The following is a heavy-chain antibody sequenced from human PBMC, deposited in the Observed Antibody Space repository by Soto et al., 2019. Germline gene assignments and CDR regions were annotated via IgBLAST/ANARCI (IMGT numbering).Heavy chain of an antibody. Sequence: SVKVSCKASGGTFSSYAISWVRQAPGQGLEWMGGIIPIFGTANYAQKFQGRVTITADESTSTAYMELSSLRSEDTAVYYCAGEGPYSGRYNWGFDLWGRGTLVTVSS. V-gene: IGHV1-69*13. CDR3: AGEGPYSGRYNWGFDL. D-gene: IGHD1-26*01. CDR2: IIPIFGTA. J-gene: IGHJ2*01. CDR1: GGTFSSYA.